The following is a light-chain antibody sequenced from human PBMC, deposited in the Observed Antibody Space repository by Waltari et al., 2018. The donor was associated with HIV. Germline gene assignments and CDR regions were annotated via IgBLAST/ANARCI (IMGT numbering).Light chain of an antibody. J-gene: IGKJ1*01. Sequence: DIVMTQSPDSLAVSLGERATINCKSSQSVLYSSNNKNYLAWYQQKPGQPPKLLIYWASTRESGVPDRFSGSGSGTDFTLTISSLLAEDVAVYYCQQYYGTPPTFGQGTKVEIK. CDR2: WAS. CDR1: QSVLYSSNNKNY. V-gene: IGKV4-1*01. CDR3: QQYYGTPPT.